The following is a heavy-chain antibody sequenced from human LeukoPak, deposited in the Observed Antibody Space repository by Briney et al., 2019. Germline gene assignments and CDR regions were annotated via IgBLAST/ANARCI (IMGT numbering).Heavy chain of an antibody. CDR3: AAGFYCAAGSCSFDY. Sequence: KPSETLSLTCTVSGGSVSSGSFYWSWIRQPPGKGLEWIAYIYYSGSTIYNPSLRSRVTISVDTSKNQFSLELNSATAADTAVYYCAAGFYCAAGSCSFDYWGQGTLVTVSS. V-gene: IGHV4-61*01. J-gene: IGHJ4*02. CDR1: GGSVSSGSFY. D-gene: IGHD2-15*01. CDR2: IYYSGST.